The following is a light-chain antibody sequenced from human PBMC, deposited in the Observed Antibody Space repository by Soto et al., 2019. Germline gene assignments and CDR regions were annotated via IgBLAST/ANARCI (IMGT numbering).Light chain of an antibody. V-gene: IGKV3-20*01. Sequence: EIVLTQSPGTLSLSPGERATLSCRASQSVSSSYLAWYQQKPGQAPRLLMYGASSRATGIPDRFSGSGSGPDFTLTISRLEPEDFAVYYCQQYDNSPWTFGQGTKVEIK. CDR3: QQYDNSPWT. CDR1: QSVSSSY. CDR2: GAS. J-gene: IGKJ1*01.